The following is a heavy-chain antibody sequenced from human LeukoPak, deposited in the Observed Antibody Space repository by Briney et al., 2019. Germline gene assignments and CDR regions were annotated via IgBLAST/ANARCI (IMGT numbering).Heavy chain of an antibody. J-gene: IGHJ4*02. CDR2: IYYSGST. CDR1: GGSISSSSYY. Sequence: SENLSLTCTVSGGSISSSSYYWGWIRQPPGKGLEWIGSIYYSGSTYYNPSLKSRVTISVDTSKNQYSLKLSSVTAADTAVYYCARLRRGTDTRTFDYWGQGTLVTVSS. D-gene: IGHD3-16*01. CDR3: ARLRRGTDTRTFDY. V-gene: IGHV4-39*01.